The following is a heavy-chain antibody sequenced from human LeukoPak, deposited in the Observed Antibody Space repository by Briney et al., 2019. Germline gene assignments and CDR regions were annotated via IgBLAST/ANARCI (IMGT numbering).Heavy chain of an antibody. J-gene: IGHJ4*02. CDR2: ISSSSSYI. CDR3: ARDMRQEAGHDY. Sequence: GGPLRLSCAASGFTFSSYSMNWVRQAPGKGLEWVSSISSSSSYIYYADSVKGRFTISRDNARNSLYLQMNSLRAEDTAVYYCARDMRQEAGHDYWGQGTLVTVSS. D-gene: IGHD6-19*01. CDR1: GFTFSSYS. V-gene: IGHV3-21*01.